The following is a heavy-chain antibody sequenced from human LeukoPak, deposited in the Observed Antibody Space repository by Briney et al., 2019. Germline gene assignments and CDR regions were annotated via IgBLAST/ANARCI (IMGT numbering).Heavy chain of an antibody. CDR3: ASAGHDGIGYKVC. D-gene: IGHD3-22*01. Sequence: PSETLSLTCAVSGGSISSSNWRSWVRQPPGKGLEWIGEIYHSGSANYNRSLKSRVTISVDKSKNQFSLSLSSVTAADTAVYYCASAGHDGIGYKVCWGQGTLVSVSS. CDR1: GGSISSSNW. V-gene: IGHV4-4*02. CDR2: IYHSGSA. J-gene: IGHJ4*02.